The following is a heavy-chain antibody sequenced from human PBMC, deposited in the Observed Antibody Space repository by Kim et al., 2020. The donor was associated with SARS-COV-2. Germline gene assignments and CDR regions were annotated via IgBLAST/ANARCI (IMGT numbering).Heavy chain of an antibody. CDR1: GGSISSSSYY. Sequence: SETLSLTCTVSGGSISSSSYYWGWIRQPPGKGLEWIGSIYYSGSTYYNPSLKSRVTISVDTSKNQFSLKLSSVTAADTAVYYCARVLEWLLLDFDYWGQG. J-gene: IGHJ4*02. CDR2: IYYSGST. V-gene: IGHV4-39*01. CDR3: ARVLEWLLLDFDY. D-gene: IGHD3-3*01.